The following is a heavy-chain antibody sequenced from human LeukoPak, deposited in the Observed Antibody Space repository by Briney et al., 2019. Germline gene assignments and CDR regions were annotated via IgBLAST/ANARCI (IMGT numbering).Heavy chain of an antibody. CDR2: INHSGST. CDR1: GGSFSGYY. Sequence: SETLSLTCAVYGGSFSGYYWSWIRQPPGKGLEWIGEINHSGSTNYNPSLKSRVTISVDTSKNQFSLKLSSVTAADTAVYNCARGSLLRYGMDVWGQGTTVTVSS. CDR3: ARGSLLRYGMDV. J-gene: IGHJ6*02. D-gene: IGHD3-3*01. V-gene: IGHV4-34*01.